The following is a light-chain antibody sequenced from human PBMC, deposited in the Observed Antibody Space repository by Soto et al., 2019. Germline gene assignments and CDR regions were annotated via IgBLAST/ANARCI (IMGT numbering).Light chain of an antibody. J-gene: IGKJ2*01. V-gene: IGKV1-5*03. CDR3: QQFNSFSPYT. CDR2: KAS. CDR1: QSITNW. Sequence: DIPMTQSPSTVSASVGDTVTITCRASQSITNWLAWYQQKPGKAPNLLIYKASTLESGVPSRFSGSGSGTEFTLTIRSLQPDDFATYYCQQFNSFSPYTFGQGTKVEIK.